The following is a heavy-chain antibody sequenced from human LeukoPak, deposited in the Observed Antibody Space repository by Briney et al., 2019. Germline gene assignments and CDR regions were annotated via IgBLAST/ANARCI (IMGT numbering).Heavy chain of an antibody. D-gene: IGHD6-19*01. CDR1: GYTFTGYY. V-gene: IGHV1-2*06. Sequence: GASVKVSCKASGYTFTGYYMHWVRQAPGQGLEWMGRINPNSGGTNYAQKFQGRVTMTRDTSIRTAYMELSRLRSDDTAVYYCARDRGSGWYYFDYWGQGTLVTVSS. CDR2: INPNSGGT. CDR3: ARDRGSGWYYFDY. J-gene: IGHJ4*02.